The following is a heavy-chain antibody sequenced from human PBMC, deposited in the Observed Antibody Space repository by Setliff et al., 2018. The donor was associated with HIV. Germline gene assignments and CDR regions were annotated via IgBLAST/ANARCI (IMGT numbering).Heavy chain of an antibody. CDR2: IYYSGSS. J-gene: IGHJ4*02. CDR1: GGSISSYY. Sequence: SETLSLTCTVSGGSISSYYWSVFRQPPGKGLEWIGYIYYSGSSNYNPSLKSRVTISVDTSNNQFSLKLSSVTAADTAVYYCATDPTSYCTGGNCHSGRFASWGQGTLVTVSS. CDR3: ATDPTSYCTGGNCHSGRFAS. V-gene: IGHV4-59*01. D-gene: IGHD2-15*01.